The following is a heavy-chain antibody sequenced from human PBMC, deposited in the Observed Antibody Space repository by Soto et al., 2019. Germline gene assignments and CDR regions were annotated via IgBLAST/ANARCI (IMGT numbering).Heavy chain of an antibody. CDR2: MNPNSGNT. CDR3: ATLAEYDFWSGYRAY. Sequence: WASVKVSCKASGYTFTSYDINWVRQATGQGLEWMGWMNPNSGNTGYAQKFQGRVTMTRNTSISTAYMELSSLRSEDTAVYYCATLAEYDFWSGYRAYCGQGTRVTSPQ. CDR1: GYTFTSYD. D-gene: IGHD3-3*01. V-gene: IGHV1-8*01. J-gene: IGHJ4*02.